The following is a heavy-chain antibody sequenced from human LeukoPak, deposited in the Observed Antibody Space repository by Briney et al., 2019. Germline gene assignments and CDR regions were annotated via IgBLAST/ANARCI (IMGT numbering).Heavy chain of an antibody. V-gene: IGHV1-69*13. CDR2: IIPIFGTA. D-gene: IGHD2-15*01. CDR3: ASRSWSGGRCDSSYYYYYGMDV. J-gene: IGHJ6*02. CDR1: GGTLNSFA. Sequence: ASVKVSCKASGGTLNSFAISWLRQAPGQGLEWMGGIIPIFGTANYAQKFQGGVTITADESTNTAYVELSSLRSEDTAVYYCASRSWSGGRCDSSYYYYYGMDVWGQGTTVTVSS.